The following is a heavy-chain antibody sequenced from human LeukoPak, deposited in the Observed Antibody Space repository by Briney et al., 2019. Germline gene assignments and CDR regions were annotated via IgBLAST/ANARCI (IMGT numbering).Heavy chain of an antibody. V-gene: IGHV3-23*01. CDR3: AKDAYGSGSILDY. D-gene: IGHD3-10*01. CDR2: IRGDTDST. CDR1: GFTFSGYA. Sequence: HPGGSLRLSCAASGFTFSGYAMSWVRQAPGKGLEWVSAIRGDTDSTYYADSVKGRFTISRDNSKNTLYLQMNSLRAEDTAVYYCAKDAYGSGSILDYWGQGTLITVSS. J-gene: IGHJ4*02.